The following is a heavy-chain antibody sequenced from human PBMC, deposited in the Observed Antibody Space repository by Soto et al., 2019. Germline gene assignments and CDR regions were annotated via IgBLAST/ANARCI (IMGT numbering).Heavy chain of an antibody. CDR1: GYTFTGYY. CDR3: ARSIAVAGRNWFDP. Sequence: ASVKVSCKASGYTFTGYYMHWVRQAPGQGLEWMGWINPNSGGTNYAQKFQGWVTMTRDTFISTAYMELSRLRSDDTAVYYCARSIAVAGRNWFDPWGQGTLVTVSS. D-gene: IGHD6-19*01. J-gene: IGHJ5*02. CDR2: INPNSGGT. V-gene: IGHV1-2*04.